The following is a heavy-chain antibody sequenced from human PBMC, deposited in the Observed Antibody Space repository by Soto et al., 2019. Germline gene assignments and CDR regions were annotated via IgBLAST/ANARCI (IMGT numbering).Heavy chain of an antibody. Sequence: SETLSLTCTASGGSISSGGYYWTWIRQHPGKGLEWIGYNYYSGITYYNPSLKSRVTISLDTSKNQFSLKLSSVTAADTAVYYCARGSSIAGLYYGMDVWGQGTTVTV. CDR1: GGSISSGGYY. J-gene: IGHJ6*02. CDR2: NYYSGIT. D-gene: IGHD6-6*01. CDR3: ARGSSIAGLYYGMDV. V-gene: IGHV4-31*03.